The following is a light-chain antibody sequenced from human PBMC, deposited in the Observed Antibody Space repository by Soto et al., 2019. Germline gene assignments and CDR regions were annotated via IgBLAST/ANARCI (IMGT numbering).Light chain of an antibody. CDR3: QQYKNWPLT. V-gene: IGKV3-15*01. CDR2: GAS. Sequence: EIVMTQSPATLSVSPGERATLPCRASQSVSSNFAWYQQKPDQAPRLLIYGASTRATGIPARFSGSGSGTEFTLTISSLQSEDFAVYYCQQYKNWPLTFGGGTKVEIK. J-gene: IGKJ4*01. CDR1: QSVSSN.